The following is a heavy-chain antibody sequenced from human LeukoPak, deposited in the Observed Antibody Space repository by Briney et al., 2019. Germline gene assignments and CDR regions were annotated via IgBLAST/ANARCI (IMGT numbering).Heavy chain of an antibody. CDR2: IYYSGST. J-gene: IGHJ4*02. CDR1: GGSISSYY. Sequence: SETLSLTCTVSGGSISSYYWSWIRQPPGKGLEWIGYIYYSGSTNYNPSLKSRVTISLDTSKTQFSLKLNSVTTADTAFYYCARGPLYYYGSGSYEGFDYWGQGTLVTVSS. V-gene: IGHV4-59*01. CDR3: ARGPLYYYGSGSYEGFDY. D-gene: IGHD3-10*01.